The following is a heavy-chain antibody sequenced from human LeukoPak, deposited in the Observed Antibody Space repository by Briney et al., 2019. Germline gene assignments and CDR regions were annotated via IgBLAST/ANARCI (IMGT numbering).Heavy chain of an antibody. Sequence: PGGSLRLSCAASGFTFSTHRMHWVRQAPGKGLEWVAFIRYDGSNKYYADSVKGRFTISRDNSKNTLYLQMNSLRAEDTAVYYCAKDLRGYSYGSDAFDIWGQGTMVTVSS. D-gene: IGHD5-18*01. CDR3: AKDLRGYSYGSDAFDI. V-gene: IGHV3-30*02. J-gene: IGHJ3*02. CDR2: IRYDGSNK. CDR1: GFTFSTHR.